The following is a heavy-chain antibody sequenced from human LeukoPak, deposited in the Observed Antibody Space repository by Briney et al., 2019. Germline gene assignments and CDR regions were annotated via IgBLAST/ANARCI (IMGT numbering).Heavy chain of an antibody. D-gene: IGHD3-10*01. J-gene: IGHJ2*01. CDR1: GYSLTELS. CDR3: ATEGRGANYWYFDL. V-gene: IGHV1-24*01. Sequence: ASVKVSCKVSGYSLTELSMHWVRQAPGKGLEWMGGFDPEQGKTIYAQKFQDRVILTEDTSRDTVYMDLSGLTYGDTAVYFCATEGRGANYWYFDLWGRGTLVTVSS. CDR2: FDPEQGKT.